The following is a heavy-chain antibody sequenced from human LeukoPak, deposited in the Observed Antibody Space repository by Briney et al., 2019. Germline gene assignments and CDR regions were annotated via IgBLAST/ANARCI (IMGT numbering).Heavy chain of an antibody. Sequence: GGSLRLSCAASGFTFSSYAMSWVRQAPGKELEWVSAISGSGGSTYYADSVKGRLTISRDNSKNTLYLQMNSLRAEDTAVYYCAKEGYSYGYRFDYWGQGTLVTVSS. V-gene: IGHV3-23*01. D-gene: IGHD5-18*01. CDR2: ISGSGGST. CDR1: GFTFSSYA. J-gene: IGHJ4*02. CDR3: AKEGYSYGYRFDY.